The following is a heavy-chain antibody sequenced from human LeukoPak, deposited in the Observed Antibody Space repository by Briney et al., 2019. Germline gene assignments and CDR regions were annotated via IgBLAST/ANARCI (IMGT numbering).Heavy chain of an antibody. D-gene: IGHD6-19*01. CDR3: ARPIAVAGMGSAFDI. CDR1: GFTFSSYS. V-gene: IGHV3-21*01. J-gene: IGHJ3*02. Sequence: GGSLRLSCAASGFTFSSYSMNWVRQAPGKGLEWVSSITSSSGYLYFADSVKGRFTISRDNAKNSLYLQMNSLRAEDTAVYYCARPIAVAGMGSAFDIWGQGTMVTVSS. CDR2: ITSSSGYL.